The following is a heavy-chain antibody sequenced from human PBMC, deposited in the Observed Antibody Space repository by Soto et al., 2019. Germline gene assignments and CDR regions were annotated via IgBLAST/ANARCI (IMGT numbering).Heavy chain of an antibody. Sequence: EVQLVQSGAEVKKPGESLKISCKGSGYSFTSYWIGWVRQMPGKGLEWMGIIYPGDSDTRYSPSFQGQVTISADKSISTAYLQWSSLKASDTAMYYCARLNDFWSGYYMRGGPDYWGQGTLVTVSS. CDR1: GYSFTSYW. CDR3: ARLNDFWSGYYMRGGPDY. CDR2: IYPGDSDT. D-gene: IGHD3-3*01. V-gene: IGHV5-51*01. J-gene: IGHJ4*02.